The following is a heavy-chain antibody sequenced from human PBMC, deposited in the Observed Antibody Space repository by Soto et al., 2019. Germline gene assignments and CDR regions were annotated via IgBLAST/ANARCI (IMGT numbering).Heavy chain of an antibody. CDR3: ARGLLTFLGEDL. V-gene: IGHV3-30*04. CDR2: ISPDGKNK. Sequence: GGSLRLSCVASGVIFTNSTMHWVRQAPGKGLEWVALISPDGKNKYYVDSVKGRFTISRDNSKNTVYLHMNSLGVEDTAVYFCARGLLTFLGEDLWGQGTLVTVSS. J-gene: IGHJ4*02. CDR1: GVIFTNST. D-gene: IGHD3-16*01.